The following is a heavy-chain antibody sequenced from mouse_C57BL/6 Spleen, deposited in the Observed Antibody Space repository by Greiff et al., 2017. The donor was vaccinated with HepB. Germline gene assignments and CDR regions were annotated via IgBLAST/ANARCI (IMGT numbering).Heavy chain of an antibody. D-gene: IGHD3-1*01. CDR1: GFTFTDYY. V-gene: IGHV7-3*01. Sequence: EVKLVESGGGLVQPGGSLSLSCAASGFTFTDYYMSWVRQPPGKALEWLGFIRNKANGYTTDYSASVKGRFTISRDNSQSILYLQMNALRAEDRATYYSARSSLGAFDDWGKGTTLTVSS. CDR3: ARSSLGAFDD. J-gene: IGHJ2*01. CDR2: IRNKANGYTT.